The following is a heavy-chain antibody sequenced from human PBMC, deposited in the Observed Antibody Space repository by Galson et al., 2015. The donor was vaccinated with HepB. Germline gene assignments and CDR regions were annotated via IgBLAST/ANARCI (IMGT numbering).Heavy chain of an antibody. V-gene: IGHV1-69*10. CDR2: FLPILDTS. D-gene: IGHD3-22*01. Sequence: SVKVSCKASGDTFSSHPIAWVRQAPGQGLECLGGFLPILDTSNYAQSFQGRVTITADKSTGTAYMELSSLTSEDTAVYYCARPGGTGFYTYNFDYWGQGTLVSVSS. CDR1: GDTFSSHP. J-gene: IGHJ4*02. CDR3: ARPGGTGFYTYNFDY.